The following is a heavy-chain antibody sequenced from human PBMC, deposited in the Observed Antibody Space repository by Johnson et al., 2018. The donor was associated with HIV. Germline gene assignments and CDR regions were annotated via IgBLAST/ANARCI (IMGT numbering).Heavy chain of an antibody. CDR1: HFIFSNYY. CDR2: IGYDGSNK. V-gene: IGHV3-33*08. D-gene: IGHD1-7*01. Sequence: QVQLVESGGGLAKPAWSPRLSCAASHFIFSNYYMNYVRQAPGKGLEWVAVIGYDGSNKYYADSVKGRFTISRDNSRNTLYLQMNSLRAEDTAVYYCARGISNWNYFDDDAFDIWGQGTMVTVSS. CDR3: ARGISNWNYFDDDAFDI. J-gene: IGHJ3*02.